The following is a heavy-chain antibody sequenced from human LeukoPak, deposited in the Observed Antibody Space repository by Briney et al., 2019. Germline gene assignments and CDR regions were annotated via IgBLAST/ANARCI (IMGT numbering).Heavy chain of an antibody. D-gene: IGHD5-24*01. CDR1: GDSVSSNSAA. CDR3: ARGRSTRDGYNPYFDY. CDR2: TYYRSKWYN. V-gene: IGHV6-1*01. J-gene: IGHJ4*02. Sequence: SQTLSLTCAISGDSVSSNSAAWNWIRQSPSRGLEWLGRTYYRSKWYNDYAVSVKSRITINPDTSKNQFSLQLNSVTPEDTAVYYCARGRSTRDGYNPYFDYWGQGTMVTVSS.